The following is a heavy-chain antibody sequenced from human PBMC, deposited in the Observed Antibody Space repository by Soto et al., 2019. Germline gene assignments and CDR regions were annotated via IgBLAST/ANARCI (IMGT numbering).Heavy chain of an antibody. J-gene: IGHJ6*02. CDR2: ISAYNGNT. V-gene: IGHV1-18*01. CDR3: ARDNDILTGYYAPYYYYGMDV. D-gene: IGHD3-9*01. CDR1: GYTFTSYG. Sequence: ASVKVSCKASGYTFTSYGISWVRQAPGQGLEWMGWISAYNGNTNYAQKLQGRVTMTTDTSTSTAYMELRSLRSDDTAVYYCARDNDILTGYYAPYYYYGMDVWGQGTTVTVSS.